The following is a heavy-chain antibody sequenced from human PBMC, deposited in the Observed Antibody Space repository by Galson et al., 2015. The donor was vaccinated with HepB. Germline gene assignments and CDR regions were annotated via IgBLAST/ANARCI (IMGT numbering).Heavy chain of an antibody. CDR2: INTNTGNP. J-gene: IGHJ1*01. CDR1: GYTFTSYA. V-gene: IGHV7-4-1*02. D-gene: IGHD6-13*01. Sequence: SVKVSCKASGYTFTSYAMNWVRQAPGQGLEWMGWINTNTGNPTYAQGLTGRFVFSLDTSVSTAYLQISSLKAEDTAVYYCATPGIAADSFLLFQHWGQGTLVTVSS. CDR3: ATPGIAADSFLLFQH.